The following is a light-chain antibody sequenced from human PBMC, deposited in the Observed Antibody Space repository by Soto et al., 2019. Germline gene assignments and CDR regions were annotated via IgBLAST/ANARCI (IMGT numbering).Light chain of an antibody. CDR2: AAS. Sequence: DIQMTQAPSSVSASVGDRVTITCRASQDINNRVAWFQQRPGRAPKYLIQAASILQSGFPSRFSATGSGTDFTLTIDSLQPEDFATYYCLQVKNFPRTFVQRTKLEIK. CDR1: QDINNR. V-gene: IGKV1-12*01. CDR3: LQVKNFPRT. J-gene: IGKJ1*01.